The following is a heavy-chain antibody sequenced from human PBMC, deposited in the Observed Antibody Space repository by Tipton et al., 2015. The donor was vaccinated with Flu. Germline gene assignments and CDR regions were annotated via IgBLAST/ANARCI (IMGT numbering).Heavy chain of an antibody. V-gene: IGHV4-59*01. D-gene: IGHD5-24*01. CDR3: ARGAGWLDHLALSYYYGMDV. Sequence: TLSLTCTVSGDSISSYFWTWVRQPPGKGLQWIGNIHYSGSTNYNPSLKSRLTISIDTSENQFSLKLTSVTAADTAVYFCARGAGWLDHLALSYYYGMDVWGQGTTVTVSS. CDR1: GDSISSYF. J-gene: IGHJ6*02. CDR2: IHYSGST.